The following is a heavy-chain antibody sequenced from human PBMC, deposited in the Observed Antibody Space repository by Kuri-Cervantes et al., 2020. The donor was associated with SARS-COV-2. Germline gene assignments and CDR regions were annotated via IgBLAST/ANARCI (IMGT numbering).Heavy chain of an antibody. Sequence: GSLRLSCAASGFTFSPYGMQWVRQAPGKGLEWVAVISYDGSNKYYADSVKGRSTISRDNSKNTLYLQMNSLRAEDTAVYYCAKGLGYYYGMDVWGQGTTVTVSS. CDR3: AKGLGYYYGMDV. CDR1: GFTFSPYG. V-gene: IGHV3-30*18. D-gene: IGHD6-6*01. CDR2: ISYDGSNK. J-gene: IGHJ6*02.